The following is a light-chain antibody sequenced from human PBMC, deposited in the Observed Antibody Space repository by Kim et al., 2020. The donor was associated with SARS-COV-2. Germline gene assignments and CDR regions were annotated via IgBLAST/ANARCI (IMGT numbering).Light chain of an antibody. J-gene: IGLJ2*01. CDR1: SLRSYY. V-gene: IGLV3-19*01. CDR3: NSRDSSGDNLVV. CDR2: CKN. Sequence: GQTVSSIRRRDSLRSYYATWYQQKTGQAPVLVISCKNNRPSAIPDRFSGSSTGNTASLTITGAQAEDEADYYCNSRDSSGDNLVVFGGGTQLTVL.